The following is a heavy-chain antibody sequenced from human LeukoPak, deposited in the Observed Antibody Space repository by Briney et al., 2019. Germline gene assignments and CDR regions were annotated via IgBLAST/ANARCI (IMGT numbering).Heavy chain of an antibody. V-gene: IGHV3-7*01. D-gene: IGHD3-3*01. Sequence: GGSLRLSCAASGFNFGDYAMSWVRQAPGKGLEWVAHIKEGGRGTFYVDSVKGRFTGSRDDARNTVYLQMNSLRAEDTAVYYCARWRGAQSEFVVWGQGTLVTVSS. J-gene: IGHJ4*02. CDR2: IKEGGRGT. CDR3: ARWRGAQSEFVV. CDR1: GFNFGDYA.